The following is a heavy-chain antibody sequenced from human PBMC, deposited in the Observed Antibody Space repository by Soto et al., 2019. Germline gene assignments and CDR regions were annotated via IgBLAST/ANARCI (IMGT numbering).Heavy chain of an antibody. Sequence: SVKVSCKASGFTFTSSAVQWVRQARGQRLEWIGWIVVGSGNTNYAQKFQERVTITRDMSTSTAYMELSSLRSEDTAAYYCAAWKTMIVVDNWFDPWGQGTLVTVSS. CDR2: IVVGSGNT. D-gene: IGHD3-22*01. J-gene: IGHJ5*02. CDR1: GFTFTSSA. CDR3: AAWKTMIVVDNWFDP. V-gene: IGHV1-58*01.